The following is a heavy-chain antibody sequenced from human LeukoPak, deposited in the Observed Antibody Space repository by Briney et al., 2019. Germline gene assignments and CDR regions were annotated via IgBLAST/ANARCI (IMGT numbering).Heavy chain of an antibody. J-gene: IGHJ3*02. Sequence: PSGTLSLTCAVSGDSINTNHWWSWVRQAPGKGLEWVAVISYDGSNKYYADSVKGRFTISRDNSKNTLYLQMNSLRAEDTAVYYCAREYTDAFDIWGQGTMVTVSS. CDR3: AREYTDAFDI. CDR2: ISYDGSNK. CDR1: GDSINTN. V-gene: IGHV3-30-3*01. D-gene: IGHD2-2*02.